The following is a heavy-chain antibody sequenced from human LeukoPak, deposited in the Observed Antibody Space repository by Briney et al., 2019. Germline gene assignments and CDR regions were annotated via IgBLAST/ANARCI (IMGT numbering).Heavy chain of an antibody. V-gene: IGHV1-2*06. D-gene: IGHD5-24*01. CDR2: INPNSGGT. Sequence: ASVKVSCKASGYTFTGSYMHWVRQAPGQGLEWLGRINPNSGGTNYAQKFQGRVTMTRDTSISTAYMELSRLRSDDTAMYYCARDLDGYNDWGQGTLVTAAS. CDR3: ARDLDGYND. J-gene: IGHJ4*02. CDR1: GYTFTGSY.